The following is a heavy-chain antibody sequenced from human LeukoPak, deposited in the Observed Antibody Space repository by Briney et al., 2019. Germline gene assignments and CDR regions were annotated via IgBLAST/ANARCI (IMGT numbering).Heavy chain of an antibody. Sequence: GRSLRVSCAASGFTFSSYGMHWVRQAPGKGLEWVAVISYDGSNKYYADSVKGRFTISRDNSKNTLYLQMNSLRAEDTAVYYCANSINSWYGYYGMDVWGQGTTVTVSS. J-gene: IGHJ6*02. CDR1: GFTFSSYG. D-gene: IGHD6-13*01. CDR2: ISYDGSNK. V-gene: IGHV3-30*18. CDR3: ANSINSWYGYYGMDV.